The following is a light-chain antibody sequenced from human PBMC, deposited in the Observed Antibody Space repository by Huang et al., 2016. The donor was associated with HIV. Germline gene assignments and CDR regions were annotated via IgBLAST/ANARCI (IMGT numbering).Light chain of an antibody. J-gene: IGKJ3*01. Sequence: EIVLTQSPGTLSLSPGERATLSCRASQIVSSNYLAWYQRKPGQAPRLLSYVASTKATGIQDRFSGSGSGTDFTLTISRLEPEDFAVYYCQQYGSSPNTFGPGTKVDIK. CDR1: QIVSSNY. CDR3: QQYGSSPNT. V-gene: IGKV3-20*01. CDR2: VAS.